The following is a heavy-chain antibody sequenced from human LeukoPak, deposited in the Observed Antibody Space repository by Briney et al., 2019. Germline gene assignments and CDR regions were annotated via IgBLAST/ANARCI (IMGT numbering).Heavy chain of an antibody. Sequence: PSETLSLTCTVSGGSISSYYRSWIRQPPGKGLEWIGYIYYSGSTNYNPCLKSRVTISVDTSKNQFSLKLSSVTAADTAVYYCARLGYYYYGMDVWGQGTTVTVSS. CDR2: IYYSGST. CDR3: ARLGYYYYGMDV. V-gene: IGHV4-59*08. J-gene: IGHJ6*02. CDR1: GGSISSYY.